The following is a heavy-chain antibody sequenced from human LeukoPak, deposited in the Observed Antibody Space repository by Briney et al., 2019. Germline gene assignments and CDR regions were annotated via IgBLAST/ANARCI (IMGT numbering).Heavy chain of an antibody. Sequence: QPGGSLRLSCAASGFTFSSYWMHWVRQAPGKGLVWVSRINSDGSSTSYADSVKGRFTISRDNSKNTLYLQMNSLRAEDTAVYYCAVDGVVRGRGYFDYWGQGTLVTVSS. CDR3: AVDGVVRGRGYFDY. D-gene: IGHD3-10*01. J-gene: IGHJ4*02. V-gene: IGHV3-74*01. CDR1: GFTFSSYW. CDR2: INSDGSST.